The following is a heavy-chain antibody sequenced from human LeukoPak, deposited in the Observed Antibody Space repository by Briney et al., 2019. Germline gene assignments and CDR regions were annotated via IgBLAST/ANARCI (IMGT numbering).Heavy chain of an antibody. CDR1: GFAFSSYW. J-gene: IGHJ4*02. CDR3: ARLLSRASFAS. Sequence: GGSLRLSCAASGFAFSSYWMHWVRQAPGKGLVWVSRINSDGCSTNSADSVKGRFTISRDNTKDTLYLQMNSLRAEDTAMYYCARLLSRASFASWGQGTLVTVSS. V-gene: IGHV3-74*01. CDR2: INSDGCST. D-gene: IGHD3-10*01.